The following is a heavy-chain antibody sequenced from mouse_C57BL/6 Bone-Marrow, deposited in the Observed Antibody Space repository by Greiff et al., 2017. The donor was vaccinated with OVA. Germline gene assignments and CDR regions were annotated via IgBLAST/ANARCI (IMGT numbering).Heavy chain of an antibody. V-gene: IGHV14-4*01. CDR2: LDPENGDT. J-gene: IGHJ3*01. CDR3: TTEAY. Sequence: VQLKQSGAELVRPGASVKLSCTASGFNIKDDYMHWVKQRPEQGLEWIGWLDPENGDTEYASKFQGKATITADPSSNTAYLQLSSRTSEDTAVYYCTTEAYWGQGTLVTVSA. CDR1: GFNIKDDY.